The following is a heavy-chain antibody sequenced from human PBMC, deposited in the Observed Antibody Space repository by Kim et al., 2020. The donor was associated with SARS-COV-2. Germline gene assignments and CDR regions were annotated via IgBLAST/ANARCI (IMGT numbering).Heavy chain of an antibody. J-gene: IGHJ4*02. V-gene: IGHV5-51*01. D-gene: IGHD6-13*01. Sequence: GESLKISCKGSGYSFTSYWIGWVRQMPGKGLEWMGIIYPGDSDTRYSPSFQGQVTISADKSISTAYLQWSSLKASDTAMYYCARLLIPGIAAAAPGDYWGQGTLVTVSS. CDR2: IYPGDSDT. CDR1: GYSFTSYW. CDR3: ARLLIPGIAAAAPGDY.